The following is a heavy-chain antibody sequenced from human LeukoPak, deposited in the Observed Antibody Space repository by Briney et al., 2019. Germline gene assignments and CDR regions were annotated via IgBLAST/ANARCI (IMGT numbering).Heavy chain of an antibody. V-gene: IGHV3-72*01. CDR2: TRNKANSYIT. J-gene: IGHJ4*02. CDR3: VRASPYYIDF. CDR1: GFTFSDHY. Sequence: PGGSLRLSCAASGFTFSDHYMDWVRQAPGKGLEWVGRTRNKANSYITEYAASVKGRFTISRDDSKNSLYLQMNSLKTEDTAVYYCVRASPYYIDFWGQGTLVTVSS.